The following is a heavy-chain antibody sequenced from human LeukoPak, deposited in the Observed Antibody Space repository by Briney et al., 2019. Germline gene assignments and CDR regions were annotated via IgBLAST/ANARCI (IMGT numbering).Heavy chain of an antibody. D-gene: IGHD3-22*01. V-gene: IGHV1-2*07. CDR1: GFTLNGYY. CDR2: INPKSGGT. CDR3: ARGASLTYYYDSSGFYSFDY. Sequence: ASVKVSCKASGFTLNGYYIHFVRQAPAQGLEWMGWINPKSGGTKYAHDFQGRVIMTRDRPITTVYMELRSLRSDDAAVYYCARGASLTYYYDSSGFYSFDYWGQGTLVTVSS. J-gene: IGHJ4*02.